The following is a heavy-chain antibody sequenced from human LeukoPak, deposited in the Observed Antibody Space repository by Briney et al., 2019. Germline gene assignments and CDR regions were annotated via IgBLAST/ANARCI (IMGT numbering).Heavy chain of an antibody. V-gene: IGHV3-7*01. CDR1: GFIFSSRW. D-gene: IGHD4-17*01. J-gene: IGHJ4*02. CDR2: INQGGNDK. Sequence: AGGSLRLSCAASGFIFSSRWMSWVRQAPGKGLEWVASINQGGNDKRHADSVKGRFNISRDNAKNSLSLQLNSPTAEDTAMYYCATLKDAVTTFDNWGQGTLVTVSS. CDR3: ATLKDAVTTFDN.